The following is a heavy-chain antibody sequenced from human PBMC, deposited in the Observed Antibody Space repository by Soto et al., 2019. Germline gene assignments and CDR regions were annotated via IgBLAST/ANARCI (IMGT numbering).Heavy chain of an antibody. CDR2: INAGNGNT. CDR3: ASQIEWGFLEWFPSYYYYGMDV. Sequence: ASVKVSCKASGYTFTSYAMHWVRQAPGQRLEWMGWINAGNGNTKYSQKFQGRVTITRDTSASTAYMELSSLRSEDTAVYYCASQIEWGFLEWFPSYYYYGMDVWGQGTTVTVSS. D-gene: IGHD3-3*01. J-gene: IGHJ6*02. CDR1: GYTFTSYA. V-gene: IGHV1-3*01.